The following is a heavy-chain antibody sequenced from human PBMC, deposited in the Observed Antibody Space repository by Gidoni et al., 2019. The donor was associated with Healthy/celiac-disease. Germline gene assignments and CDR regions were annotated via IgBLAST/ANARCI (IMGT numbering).Heavy chain of an antibody. CDR3: ARTPGYSSSWYSYMDY. Sequence: EVQLVESGGGLVKPGGSLRLSCAASAFTFSSYSMNWVRQAPGKGLEWVSSISSSSSYIYYADSVKGRFTISRDNAKNSLYLQMNSLRAEDTAVYYCARTPGYSSSWYSYMDYWGQGTLVTVSS. D-gene: IGHD6-13*01. V-gene: IGHV3-21*01. CDR2: ISSSSSYI. J-gene: IGHJ4*02. CDR1: AFTFSSYS.